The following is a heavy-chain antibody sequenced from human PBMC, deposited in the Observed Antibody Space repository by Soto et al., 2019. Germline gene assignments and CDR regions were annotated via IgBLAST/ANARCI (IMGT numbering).Heavy chain of an antibody. D-gene: IGHD6-19*01. CDR2: INPSGGST. CDR1: GYTFTSYY. Sequence: ASVKFSCKASGYTFTSYYMHWMRQAPGQGLEWMGIINPSGGSTSYAQKFQGRVTMTRDTSTSTVYMELSSLRSEDTAVYYCASIAVVSHDAFDIWGQGTMVTVSS. CDR3: ASIAVVSHDAFDI. V-gene: IGHV1-46*01. J-gene: IGHJ3*02.